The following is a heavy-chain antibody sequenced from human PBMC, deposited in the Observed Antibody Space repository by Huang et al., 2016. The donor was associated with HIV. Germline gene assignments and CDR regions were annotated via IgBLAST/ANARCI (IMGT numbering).Heavy chain of an antibody. CDR1: GYTFFTYS. J-gene: IGHJ5*02. V-gene: IGHV1-18*01. CDR2: VSTYNGHT. Sequence: QVQLVQSGPEMKKPGASVNVSCKASGYTFFTYSISWVRQAPGQGLEWMGWVSTYNGHTNHAQKFQGRLTLTTDVSTSSAYMELKNLRSDDTAVYYCARFRGPQVTLNWLDPWGQGTLVTVSS. D-gene: IGHD3-10*01. CDR3: ARFRGPQVTLNWLDP.